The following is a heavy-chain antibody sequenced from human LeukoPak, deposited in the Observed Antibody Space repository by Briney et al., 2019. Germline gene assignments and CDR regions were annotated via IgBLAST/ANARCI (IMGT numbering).Heavy chain of an antibody. J-gene: IGHJ4*02. Sequence: GGSLRLSCAASGFTFSSYSMNWVRQAPGKGLEWVSSISRSSSYIYYADSVKGRFTISRDNAKNSLHLQMNSLRAEDTAVYYCARNVIPGGYSSSWLDYWGQGTLVTVSS. V-gene: IGHV3-21*01. CDR3: ARNVIPGGYSSSWLDY. CDR2: ISRSSSYI. CDR1: GFTFSSYS. D-gene: IGHD6-13*01.